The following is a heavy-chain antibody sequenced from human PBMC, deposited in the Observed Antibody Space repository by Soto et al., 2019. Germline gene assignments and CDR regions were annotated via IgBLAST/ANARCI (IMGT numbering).Heavy chain of an antibody. D-gene: IGHD7-27*01. V-gene: IGHV3-23*01. Sequence: EVQVLESGGGLVQPGGSLRLSCAGSGFTFINYAMNWVRQAPGKGLEWVSSISGGGDAAFFPDSVRGRFTISRNNSKNPGTLQMTSLGVDDTAVYYCARKILGSTTRPNYWYFDLWGRGTLVTVSS. J-gene: IGHJ2*01. CDR3: ARKILGSTTRPNYWYFDL. CDR1: GFTFINYA. CDR2: ISGGGDAA.